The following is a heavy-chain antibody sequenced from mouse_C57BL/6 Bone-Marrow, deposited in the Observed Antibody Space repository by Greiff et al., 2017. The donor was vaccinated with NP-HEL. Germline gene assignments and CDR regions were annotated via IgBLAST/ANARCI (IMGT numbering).Heavy chain of an antibody. CDR1: YFAFMASA. V-gene: IGHV1-49*01. CDR2: FTMYSDAT. D-gene: IGHD2-4*01. Sequence: LKESGAELVRPGSSVKLSCKDSYFAFMASAMHWVKQRPGHGLEWIGSFTMYSDATEYSENFKGKATLTANTSSSTAYMELSSLTSEDSAVYYCARGYDYDDYAMDYWGQGTSVTVSS. J-gene: IGHJ4*01. CDR3: ARGYDYDDYAMDY.